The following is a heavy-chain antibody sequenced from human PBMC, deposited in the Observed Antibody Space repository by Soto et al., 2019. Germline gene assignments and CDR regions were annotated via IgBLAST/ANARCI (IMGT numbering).Heavy chain of an antibody. J-gene: IGHJ4*02. V-gene: IGHV3-23*01. Sequence: EVQLLESGGGLVQPGGSLRLSCAASGFTFNSYAMRWVRQAPGKGLEWVSGISGSGGSTYYADSVKGRFTISRDNSKNTLYLQMNSLRADDTAVYYCAKRASALCFDYWGQGALVTVSS. CDR2: ISGSGGST. CDR3: AKRASALCFDY. D-gene: IGHD2-21*01. CDR1: GFTFNSYA.